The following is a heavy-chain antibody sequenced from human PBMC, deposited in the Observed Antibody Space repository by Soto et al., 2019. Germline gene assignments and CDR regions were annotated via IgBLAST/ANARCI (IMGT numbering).Heavy chain of an antibody. Sequence: SSETLSLTCTVSGGSISSYYWSWIRQPPGKGLEWIGYIYYSGSTNYNPSLKSRVTISVDTSKNQFSLKLSSVTAADTAVYYCARGVAVAGTTWGQGTLVNVSS. D-gene: IGHD6-19*01. CDR3: ARGVAVAGTT. V-gene: IGHV4-59*08. CDR2: IYYSGST. J-gene: IGHJ5*02. CDR1: GGSISSYY.